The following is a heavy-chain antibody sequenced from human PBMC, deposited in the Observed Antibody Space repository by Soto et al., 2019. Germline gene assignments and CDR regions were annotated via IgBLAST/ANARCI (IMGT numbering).Heavy chain of an antibody. V-gene: IGHV3-30*18. D-gene: IGHD2-15*01. CDR2: ISYDGSNK. J-gene: IGHJ4*02. Sequence: GGSLRLSCAASGFTFSSYAMSWVRQAPGKGLEWVAVISYDGSNKYYADSVKGRFTISRDNSKNTLYLQMNSLRAEETAVYYCAKDEVGAGPARYCSGGSCYPIRDGFDYWGQGTLVTVSS. CDR3: AKDEVGAGPARYCSGGSCYPIRDGFDY. CDR1: GFTFSSYA.